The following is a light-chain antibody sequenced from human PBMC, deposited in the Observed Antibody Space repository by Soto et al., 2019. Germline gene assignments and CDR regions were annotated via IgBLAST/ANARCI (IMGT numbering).Light chain of an antibody. Sequence: DIPMTQSPSTLSASVGDRVTISCRSSQSINIWLSWYQLRPGKAPKLLISDASNLRNGIPSRFSGSGSGTEFTLTISGLQPDDFASYYCQQHKSYPVTFGGGTKVEIK. CDR2: DAS. V-gene: IGKV1-5*01. J-gene: IGKJ4*01. CDR3: QQHKSYPVT. CDR1: QSINIW.